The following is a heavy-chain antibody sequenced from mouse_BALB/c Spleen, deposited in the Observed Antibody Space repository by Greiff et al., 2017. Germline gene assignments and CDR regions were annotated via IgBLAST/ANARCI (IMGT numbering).Heavy chain of an antibody. J-gene: IGHJ1*01. V-gene: IGHV1S22*01. CDR1: GYTFTSYW. CDR3: TRWGGSSYWYFDV. CDR2: IYPGRGST. Sequence: LQQPGSELVRPGASVKLSCKASGYTFTSYWMHWVKQRPGKGLEWIGNIYPGRGSTNYDEKFKSKATLTVDTSSSTAYMQLSSLTSEDSAVYYGTRWGGSSYWYFDVWGAGTTVTVSS. D-gene: IGHD1-1*01.